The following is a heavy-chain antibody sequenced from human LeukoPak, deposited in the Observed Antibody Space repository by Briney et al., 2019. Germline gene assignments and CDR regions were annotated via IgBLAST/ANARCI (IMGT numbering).Heavy chain of an antibody. V-gene: IGHV1-69*01. J-gene: IGHJ4*02. D-gene: IGHD3-22*01. CDR1: GGTFSSYA. Sequence: SVKVSCKASGGTFSSYAISWVRQASGQGLEWMGGIIPIFGTANYAQKFQGRVTITADESTSTAYMELSSLRSEDTAVYYCARQMAEEQTAYYYDSSGYYDYWGQGTLVTVSS. CDR3: ARQMAEEQTAYYYDSSGYYDY. CDR2: IIPIFGTA.